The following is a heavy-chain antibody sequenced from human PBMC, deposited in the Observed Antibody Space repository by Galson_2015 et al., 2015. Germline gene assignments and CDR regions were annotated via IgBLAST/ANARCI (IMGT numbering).Heavy chain of an antibody. Sequence: SLRLSCAASGFTFSSYAMHWVRQAPGKGLEWVAVISYDGSNKYYADSVKGRFTISRDNSKNTLYLQMNSLRAEDTAVYYCARAEAPVTTSPHDAFDIWGQGTMVTVSS. CDR1: GFTFSSYA. V-gene: IGHV3-30*01. CDR3: ARAEAPVTTSPHDAFDI. D-gene: IGHD4-17*01. J-gene: IGHJ3*02. CDR2: ISYDGSNK.